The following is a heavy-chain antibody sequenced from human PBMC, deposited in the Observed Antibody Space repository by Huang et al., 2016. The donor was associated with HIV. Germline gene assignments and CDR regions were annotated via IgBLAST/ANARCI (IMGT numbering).Heavy chain of an antibody. CDR3: ARHGRVAGHYYNNMDV. J-gene: IGHJ6*02. D-gene: IGHD6-19*01. Sequence: LQLQESGPGLVKSSETLSLICIVSGGSISSSSYYWGWIRQPPGKGPEWIGSIYDSWNTYYNPPLKSRVTISVDTSKNQFSLKVNSVTAADTAVYYCARHGRVAGHYYNNMDVWGRGTTVTVSS. CDR2: IYDSWNT. CDR1: GGSISSSSYY. V-gene: IGHV4-39*01.